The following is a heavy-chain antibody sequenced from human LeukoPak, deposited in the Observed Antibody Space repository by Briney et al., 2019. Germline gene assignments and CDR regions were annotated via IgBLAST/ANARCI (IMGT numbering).Heavy chain of an antibody. CDR3: AKDMTYYYDSSGYYSDY. D-gene: IGHD3-22*01. CDR1: GFTFSSYA. V-gene: IGHV3-23*01. CDR2: ISGSSGST. Sequence: GGSLRLSCAASGFTFSSYAISWVRQAPGKGLEWVSAISGSSGSTYYADSVKGRFTISRDNSKNTLYLQMNSLRAEDTAVYYCAKDMTYYYDSSGYYSDYWGQGTLVTVSS. J-gene: IGHJ4*02.